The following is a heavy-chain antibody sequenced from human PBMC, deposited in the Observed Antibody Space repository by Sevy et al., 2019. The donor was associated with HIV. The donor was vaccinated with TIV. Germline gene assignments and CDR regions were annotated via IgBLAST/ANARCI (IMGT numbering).Heavy chain of an antibody. V-gene: IGHV3-53*01. CDR1: GFSVSRNH. J-gene: IGHJ4*02. CDR2: IYSDGTT. Sequence: GGSLRLSCAASGFSVSRNHINWVRQAPGKGQEWISVIYSDGTTQYADSVKGRFTISRDTSNNTVYLQVSSLRADDTAVYYCARRLSSAWCFDFWGQGTLVTVSS. CDR3: ARRLSSAWCFDF. D-gene: IGHD6-19*01.